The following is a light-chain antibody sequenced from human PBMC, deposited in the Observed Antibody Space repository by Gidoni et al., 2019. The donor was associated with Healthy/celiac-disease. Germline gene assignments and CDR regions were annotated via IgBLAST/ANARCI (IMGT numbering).Light chain of an antibody. V-gene: IGKV3-20*01. CDR2: GAS. Sequence: EIVLTQSPGTLSLSPGERATLSCRASQSVSSSYLAWYQQKPGQAPRLLIYGASSRATGIPDRSSGSGSGTDFTLTVSRLEPEDFAVYYCQQYGSSPITFGQXTRLEIK. CDR3: QQYGSSPIT. J-gene: IGKJ5*01. CDR1: QSVSSSY.